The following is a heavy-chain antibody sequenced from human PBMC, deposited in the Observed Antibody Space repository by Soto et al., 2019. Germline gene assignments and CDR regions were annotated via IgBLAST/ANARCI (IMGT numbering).Heavy chain of an antibody. CDR1: GFTFSSYG. J-gene: IGHJ6*02. Sequence: GGSLRLSCAASGFTFSSYGMHWVRQAPGKGLEWVAVISYDGSNKYYADSVKGRFTISRDNSKNTLYLQMNSLRAEDTAVYYCAKSAQLASLGMDVWGQGTTVTVSS. CDR3: AKSAQLASLGMDV. CDR2: ISYDGSNK. V-gene: IGHV3-30*18. D-gene: IGHD6-13*01.